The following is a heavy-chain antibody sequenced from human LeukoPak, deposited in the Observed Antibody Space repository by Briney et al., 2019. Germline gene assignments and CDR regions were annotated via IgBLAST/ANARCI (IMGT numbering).Heavy chain of an antibody. D-gene: IGHD3-16*01. CDR1: GFTFGDYA. Sequence: PGGSLRLSCTASGFTFGDYAMSWVRQAPGKGLEWVGFIRSKAYGGTTEYAASVKGRFTISRDDSKSIAYLQMNSLKTEDTAVYYCTRGGHPATLDAFDIWGQGTMVTVSS. V-gene: IGHV3-49*04. CDR3: TRGGHPATLDAFDI. J-gene: IGHJ3*02. CDR2: IRSKAYGGTT.